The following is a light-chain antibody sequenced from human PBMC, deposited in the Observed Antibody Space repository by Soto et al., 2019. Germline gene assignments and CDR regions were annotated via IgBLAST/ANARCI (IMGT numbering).Light chain of an antibody. CDR1: SSDVGAHNY. Sequence: QSALTQPPSASGSPGQSLTISCTGTSSDVGAHNYVSWYQQNPGKAPKLMLYDVNKRPSGAPDRFCGSKSGNTAPLTVSGLQAEDEADYYFSSYAGGNNWVFGGGTKLTVL. CDR2: DVN. CDR3: SSYAGGNNWV. V-gene: IGLV2-8*01. J-gene: IGLJ3*02.